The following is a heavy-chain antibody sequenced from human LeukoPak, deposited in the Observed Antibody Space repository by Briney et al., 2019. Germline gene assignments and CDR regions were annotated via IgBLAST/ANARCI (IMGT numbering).Heavy chain of an antibody. CDR3: AREKIAVAGYFDY. CDR2: IIPIFGTA. CDR1: GGTFSSYA. J-gene: IGHJ4*02. D-gene: IGHD6-19*01. Sequence: SVKVSCKASGGTFSSYAISWVRQAPGQGLEWMGGIIPIFGTANYTQKFQGRVTITTDESTSTAYMELSSLRSEDTAVYYCAREKIAVAGYFDYWGRGTLVTVSS. V-gene: IGHV1-69*05.